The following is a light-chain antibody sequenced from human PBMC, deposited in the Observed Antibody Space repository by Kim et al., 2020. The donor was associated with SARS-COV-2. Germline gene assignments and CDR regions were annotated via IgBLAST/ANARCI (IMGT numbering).Light chain of an antibody. Sequence: QSVLTQSPSVSGAPGQRITISCTGSSFNIGAGYDVHWYQQLPGRAPKLLIFESSNRPSGVPDRFSGFKSGTSAALAITGLQVEDEGDYYCQSYDNSLSDVVFGGGTQLTVL. J-gene: IGLJ2*01. CDR1: SFNIGAGYD. V-gene: IGLV1-40*01. CDR2: ESS. CDR3: QSYDNSLSDVV.